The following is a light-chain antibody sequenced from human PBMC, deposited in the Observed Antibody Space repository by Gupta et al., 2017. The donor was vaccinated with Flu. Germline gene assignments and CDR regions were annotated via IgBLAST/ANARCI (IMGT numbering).Light chain of an antibody. J-gene: IGKJ1*01. CDR2: AAS. CDR3: QQSDSPPET. V-gene: IGKV1-39*01. CDR1: QSISSY. Sequence: DIQMTQSPSSLSASVGDRVTITCRASQSISSYLNWYQKKPGKAPELLIYAASTLQSGVPSRFSGSGSGTDFTLTISSLQPEDFATYYCQQSDSPPETFGLGTKVEIK.